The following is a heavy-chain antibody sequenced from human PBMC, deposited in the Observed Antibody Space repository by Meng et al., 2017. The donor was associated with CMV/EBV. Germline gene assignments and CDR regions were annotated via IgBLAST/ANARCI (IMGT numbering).Heavy chain of an antibody. CDR2: IYSGGST. Sequence: RLSCAASGFTVSSNYMSWVRQAPGKGLEWVSVIYSGGSTYYADSVKGRFTISRDNSKNTLYLQMNSLRAEDTAVYYCARAASSSMTLDPWSQGTLVTVS. CDR3: ARAASSSMTLDP. CDR1: GFTVSSNY. V-gene: IGHV3-66*02. J-gene: IGHJ5*02. D-gene: IGHD2/OR15-2a*01.